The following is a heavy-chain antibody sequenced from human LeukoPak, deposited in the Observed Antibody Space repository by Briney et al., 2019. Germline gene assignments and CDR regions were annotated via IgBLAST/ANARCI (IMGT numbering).Heavy chain of an antibody. CDR3: ARLRVGATLYYFDY. CDR1: GGSISSSSYY. J-gene: IGHJ4*02. D-gene: IGHD1-26*01. CDR2: IYYSGST. V-gene: IGHV4-39*01. Sequence: PSENLSLTCTVSGGSISSSSYYWGWIRQPPGKGLEWIGSIYYSGSTYYNPSLKSRVTISVDTSKNQFSLKLSSVAAADTAVYYCARLRVGATLYYFDYWGQGTLVTVSS.